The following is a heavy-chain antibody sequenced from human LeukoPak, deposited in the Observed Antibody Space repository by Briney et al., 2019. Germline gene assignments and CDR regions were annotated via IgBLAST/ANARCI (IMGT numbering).Heavy chain of an antibody. CDR2: ISGSGGST. Sequence: GASLRLSCAASGFTFSSYAMSWVRQAPGKGLEWVSAISGSGGSTYYADSVKGRFTISRDNSKNTLYLQMNSLRAEDTAVYYCAKLPRSNYYYGMDVWGQGTTVTVSS. CDR1: GFTFSSYA. CDR3: AKLPRSNYYYGMDV. J-gene: IGHJ6*02. V-gene: IGHV3-23*01.